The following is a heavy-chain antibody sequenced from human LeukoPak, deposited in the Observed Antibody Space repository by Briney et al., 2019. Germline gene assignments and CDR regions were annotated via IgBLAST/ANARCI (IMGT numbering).Heavy chain of an antibody. CDR3: ARLGTYYDILTGFTDAFDI. V-gene: IGHV5-51*01. CDR2: IYPGDSDT. Sequence: GESLKISCKGSGYSFTSYWIGWVRQMPGKGLEWMGIIYPGDSDTRYSPSFQGQVTISADKSISTAYLQWSSLKASDTAMCYCARLGTYYDILTGFTDAFDIWGQGTMVTVSS. D-gene: IGHD3-9*01. J-gene: IGHJ3*02. CDR1: GYSFTSYW.